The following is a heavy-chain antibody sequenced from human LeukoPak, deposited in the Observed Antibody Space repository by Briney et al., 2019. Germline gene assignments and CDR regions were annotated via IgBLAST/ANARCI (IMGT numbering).Heavy chain of an antibody. J-gene: IGHJ4*02. V-gene: IGHV1-3*01. CDR3: ARIIYGSGSYYFDY. D-gene: IGHD3-10*01. CDR1: GYTFTSYA. Sequence: GASVKVSCKASGYTFTSYAMHWVRQAPGQRLEWMGWINAGNGNTKYSQKFQGRVTITRDTSASTAYMKLSSLRSEDTAVYYCARIIYGSGSYYFDYWGQGTLVTVSS. CDR2: INAGNGNT.